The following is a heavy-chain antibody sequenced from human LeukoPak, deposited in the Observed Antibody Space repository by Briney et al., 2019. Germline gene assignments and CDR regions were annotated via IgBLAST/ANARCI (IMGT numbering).Heavy chain of an antibody. CDR3: ARPERLGYLGMDV. CDR1: GGSISSSSYY. J-gene: IGHJ6*02. D-gene: IGHD3-16*01. Sequence: PSETLSLTCTVSGGSISSSSYYWGWIRQPPGKGLEWIGSIYYSGSTYYNPSLKSRVTISVDTSKNQFSLKLSSVTAADTAVYYCARPERLGYLGMDVWGQGTTVTVSS. CDR2: IYYSGST. V-gene: IGHV4-39*01.